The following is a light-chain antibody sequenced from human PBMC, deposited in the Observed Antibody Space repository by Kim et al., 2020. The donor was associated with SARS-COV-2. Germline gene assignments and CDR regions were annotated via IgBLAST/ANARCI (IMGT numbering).Light chain of an antibody. CDR1: QSVTTS. Sequence: LSAGERATLSCRASQSVTTSLVWYQQKHGQAPSLLIYGASSRATGIPARFSGSGSGTDFTLTISSLEPEDFAVYYCQQRSSWPVTFGQGTRLEIK. CDR2: GAS. V-gene: IGKV3-11*01. J-gene: IGKJ5*01. CDR3: QQRSSWPVT.